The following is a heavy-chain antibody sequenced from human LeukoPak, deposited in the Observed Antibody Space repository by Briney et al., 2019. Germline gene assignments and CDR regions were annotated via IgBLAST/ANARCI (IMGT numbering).Heavy chain of an antibody. Sequence: ASVKVSCKASGYTFTSYGISWVRQMPGKGLEWMGRIDPSDSYTNYSPSFQGHVTISADKSISTAYLQWSSLKASDTAIYYCARRTPYCSGGSCYYFDQWGQGTLVTVSS. CDR3: ARRTPYCSGGSCYYFDQ. CDR1: GYTFTSYG. V-gene: IGHV5-10-1*01. CDR2: IDPSDSYT. J-gene: IGHJ4*02. D-gene: IGHD2-15*01.